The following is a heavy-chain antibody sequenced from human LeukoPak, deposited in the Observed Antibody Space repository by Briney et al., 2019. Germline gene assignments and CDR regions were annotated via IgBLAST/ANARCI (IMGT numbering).Heavy chain of an antibody. J-gene: IGHJ4*02. CDR3: AKDNRRHYTSGPNPDSLH. V-gene: IGHV3-9*01. Sequence: EPGRSLRLSCAGSGFIFNNYAMHWVRQPPGKGLEWVSGISWNSGSIDYAASVKGRFTISRDNAKNSPYLQMNSLRVEDTAFYYCAKDNRRHYTSGPNPDSLHWGQGALVTVSS. D-gene: IGHD6-19*01. CDR1: GFIFNNYA. CDR2: ISWNSGSI.